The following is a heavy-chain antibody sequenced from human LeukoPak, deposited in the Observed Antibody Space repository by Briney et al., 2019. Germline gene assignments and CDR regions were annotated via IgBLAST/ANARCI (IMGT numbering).Heavy chain of an antibody. V-gene: IGHV3-48*03. CDR1: GFTFSSYE. J-gene: IGHJ6*04. CDR3: ARDWSGGIMICYGMDV. CDR2: ISSSGSTI. Sequence: QPGGSLRLSCAASGFTFSSYEMNWVRQAPGKGLEWVSYISSSGSTIYYADSVKGRFTISRDNAKNSLYLQMNSLRAEDTAVYYCARDWSGGIMICYGMDVWGKGTTVTVSS. D-gene: IGHD3-16*01.